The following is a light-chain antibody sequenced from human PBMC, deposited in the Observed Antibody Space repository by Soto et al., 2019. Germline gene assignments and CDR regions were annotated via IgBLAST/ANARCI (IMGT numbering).Light chain of an antibody. V-gene: IGKV3-15*01. CDR1: QTIGQK. CDR3: QQYNGWPWT. CDR2: GAS. Sequence: EIVLAQSPATLSVTPGERITLSCRATQTIGQKLAWYLQRPGQAPSLLMYGASTRATDIPARFSGSVSGTEFTLTITGLQSEDFGVYYCQQYNGWPWTFGQGTKVEI. J-gene: IGKJ1*01.